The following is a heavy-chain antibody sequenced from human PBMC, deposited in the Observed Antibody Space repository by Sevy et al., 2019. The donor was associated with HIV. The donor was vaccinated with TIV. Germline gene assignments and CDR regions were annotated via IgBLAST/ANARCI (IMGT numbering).Heavy chain of an antibody. CDR3: TRDAGYSVGWYPSNY. J-gene: IGHJ4*02. CDR1: GFSVSSHA. CDR2: LSYDGGAQ. Sequence: GGSLRLSCAASGFSVSSHAMHWVRQAPGKGLECVALLSYDGGAQYYADSVKGRFSISRDNSKNILYLQMNSLRPADTALYYCTRDAGYSVGWYPSNYWGQGTLVTVSS. D-gene: IGHD6-19*01. V-gene: IGHV3-30*04.